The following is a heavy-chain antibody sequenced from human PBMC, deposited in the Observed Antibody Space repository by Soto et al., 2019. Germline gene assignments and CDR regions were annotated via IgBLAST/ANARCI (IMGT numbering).Heavy chain of an antibody. V-gene: IGHV1-46*01. CDR2: INPSGGST. D-gene: IGHD2-2*01. CDR1: GYTFTSCY. CDR3: ATGYCSSTSCPPVFA. Sequence: GASVKVSCKASGYTFTSCYMHWVRQAPGQGLEWMGIINPSGGSTSYAQKFQGRVTMTRDTSTSTVYMEPSSLRSEDTAVYYCATGYCSSTSCPPVFAWGQGTLVAVSS. J-gene: IGHJ5*02.